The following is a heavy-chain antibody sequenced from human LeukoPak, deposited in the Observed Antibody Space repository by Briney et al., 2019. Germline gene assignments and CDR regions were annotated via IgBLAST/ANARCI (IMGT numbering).Heavy chain of an antibody. CDR1: GGSISFSSHF. V-gene: IGHV4-39*01. CDR2: FSYSGNT. CDR3: ARRDYYYYYMDV. Sequence: SETLSLTCTVSGGSISFSSHFWDWIRQPPGKGLEWIGSFSYSGNTYYNPSLKSRVTISVDMSKNQFSLKLSSVTAADTAVYYCARRDYYYYYMDVWGEGTTVTISS. J-gene: IGHJ6*03.